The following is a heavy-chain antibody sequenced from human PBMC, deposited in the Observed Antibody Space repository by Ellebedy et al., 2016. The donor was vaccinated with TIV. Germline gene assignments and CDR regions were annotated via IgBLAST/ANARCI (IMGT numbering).Heavy chain of an antibody. CDR2: IVGNGGST. CDR1: GFTFSSYS. V-gene: IGHV3-64D*06. J-gene: IGHJ4*02. Sequence: GESLKISCSASGFTFSSYSMHWVRQAPGKGLEYVSAIVGNGGSTYYADSVKGRFTISRDNSKNTRYLQMSSLGPEGTAVYYCVKAWGDWGQGTLVTVSS. D-gene: IGHD3-16*01. CDR3: VKAWGD.